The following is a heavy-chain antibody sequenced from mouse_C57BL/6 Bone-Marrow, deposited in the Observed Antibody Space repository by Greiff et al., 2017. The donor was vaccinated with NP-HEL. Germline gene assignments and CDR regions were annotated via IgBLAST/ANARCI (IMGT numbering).Heavy chain of an antibody. CDR1: GFTFSDYY. CDR2: INYDGSST. J-gene: IGHJ2*01. V-gene: IGHV5-16*01. CDR3: ARGVYGYDGVYFDN. D-gene: IGHD2-2*01. Sequence: EVKLMESEGGLVQPGSSMKLSCTASGFTFSDYYMAWVRQVPEKGLEWVANINYDGSSTYYLDSLKSRFIISRDNAKNILYLQMSSLKSEDTATYYCARGVYGYDGVYFDNWGQGTTLTVSS.